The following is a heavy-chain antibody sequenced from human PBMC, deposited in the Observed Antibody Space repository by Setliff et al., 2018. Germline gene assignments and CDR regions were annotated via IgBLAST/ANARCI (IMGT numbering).Heavy chain of an antibody. CDR2: LHTSGST. CDR3: ARDNTIVGATDY. CDR1: GVSISSYY. J-gene: IGHJ4*02. Sequence: SETLSLTCNVSGVSISSYYWSWIRQPAGKGLEWVGRLHTSGSTNYNPSLKSRATISVDTSKNQFSLNLSSVTAADTAVYFCARDNTIVGATDYWGQGTLVTVSS. V-gene: IGHV4-4*07. D-gene: IGHD1-26*01.